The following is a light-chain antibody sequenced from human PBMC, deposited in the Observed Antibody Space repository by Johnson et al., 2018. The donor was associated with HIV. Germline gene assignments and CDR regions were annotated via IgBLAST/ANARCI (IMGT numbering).Light chain of an antibody. V-gene: IGLV1-51*02. CDR2: ENV. CDR1: SSNIGNNY. J-gene: IGLJ1*01. Sequence: QSVLTQPPSVSAAPGQKVTISCSGSSSNIGNNYVSWYQQLPGTAPKLLVYENVKRPSGIPDRFSGSKSGTSATLGITGLQTGDEADYYCGTWDSGLSAGYGFGTGTKVTVL. CDR3: GTWDSGLSAGYG.